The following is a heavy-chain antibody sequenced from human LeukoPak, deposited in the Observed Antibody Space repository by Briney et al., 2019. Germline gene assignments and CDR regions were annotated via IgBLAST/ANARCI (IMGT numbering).Heavy chain of an antibody. CDR3: ARERGDTFDI. CDR1: GFIFNSAW. V-gene: IGHV3-66*01. J-gene: IGHJ3*02. CDR2: IYSDGRT. D-gene: IGHD3-10*01. Sequence: GGSLRLSCAASGFIFNSAWMSWVRQAPGKGLEWVSIIYSDGRTFYSDSVKGRVTISRDSSKNTLYLQMNSLRAEDTAVYYCARERGDTFDIWGQGTMVTVSS.